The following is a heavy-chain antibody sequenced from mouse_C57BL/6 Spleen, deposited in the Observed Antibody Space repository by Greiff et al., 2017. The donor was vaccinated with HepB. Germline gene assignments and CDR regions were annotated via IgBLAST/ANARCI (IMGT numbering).Heavy chain of an antibody. Sequence: QVQLQQSGAELVKPGASVKLSCKASGYTFTSYWMHWVKQRPGQGLEWIGMIHPNSGSTNYNEKFKSKATLTVDKSSSTAYMQLSSLTSEDSAVYYCARPVRLYYFDYWGQGTTRTVSS. J-gene: IGHJ2*01. CDR1: GYTFTSYW. CDR3: ARPVRLYYFDY. D-gene: IGHD1-1*01. V-gene: IGHV1-64*01. CDR2: IHPNSGST.